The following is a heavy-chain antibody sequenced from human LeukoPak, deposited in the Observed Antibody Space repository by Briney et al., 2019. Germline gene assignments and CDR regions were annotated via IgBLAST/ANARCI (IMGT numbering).Heavy chain of an antibody. Sequence: SETLSLTCTVSGGSISSYYWSWIRQPPGKGLEWIGYICYSGNTNYNPSLKSRVTISVDTSKNQFSLRLSSVTAADTAVYYCARSYCGGGSCGAFDIWGQGTMVTVSS. CDR3: ARSYCGGGSCGAFDI. CDR1: GGSISSYY. CDR2: ICYSGNT. D-gene: IGHD2-15*01. J-gene: IGHJ3*02. V-gene: IGHV4-59*01.